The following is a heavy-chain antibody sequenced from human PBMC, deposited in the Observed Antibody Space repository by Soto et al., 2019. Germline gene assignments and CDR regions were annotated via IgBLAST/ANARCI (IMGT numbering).Heavy chain of an antibody. Sequence: PGGSLRLSCAASGFTFSDYYMSWIRQAPGKGPEWVSYISSSGSTIYYADSVKGRFTISRDNAKNSLYLQMNSLRAEDTAVYYCASSRYSSSWYEFPASDWGQGTLVTVSS. D-gene: IGHD6-13*01. V-gene: IGHV3-11*01. CDR2: ISSSGSTI. CDR1: GFTFSDYY. J-gene: IGHJ4*02. CDR3: ASSRYSSSWYEFPASD.